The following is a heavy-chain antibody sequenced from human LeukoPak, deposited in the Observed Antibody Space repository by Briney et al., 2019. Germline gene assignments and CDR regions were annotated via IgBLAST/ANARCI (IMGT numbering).Heavy chain of an antibody. CDR1: GFTFRNYA. CDR3: AKFPGTSDYWTFDS. D-gene: IGHD5-12*01. Sequence: GGSLRLSCAASGFTFRNYAMNWVRQAPGKGLEWVSGISGSGGSTFYADSAKGRFTITGDNSKNTLYLQMNSLRVEDTALYFCAKFPGTSDYWTFDSWGQGTLVTVSS. CDR2: ISGSGGST. V-gene: IGHV3-23*01. J-gene: IGHJ4*02.